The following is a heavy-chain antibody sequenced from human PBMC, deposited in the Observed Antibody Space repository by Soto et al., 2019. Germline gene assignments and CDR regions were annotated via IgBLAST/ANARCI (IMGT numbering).Heavy chain of an antibody. CDR3: ARSSGGSGKLWNYYGMAV. J-gene: IGHJ6*02. D-gene: IGHD3-10*01. V-gene: IGHV3-21*06. CDR1: GFTFSSYS. Sequence: EVQLVESGGGLVKPGGSLRLSCAASGFTFSSYSMNWVRQAPGKGLEWVSSISSGSSYIYYADSVKGRFTISRDNAKNSXXLQMNSLRAEDTAVYYWARSSGGSGKLWNYYGMAVWGQGTTVPVSS. CDR2: ISSGSSYI.